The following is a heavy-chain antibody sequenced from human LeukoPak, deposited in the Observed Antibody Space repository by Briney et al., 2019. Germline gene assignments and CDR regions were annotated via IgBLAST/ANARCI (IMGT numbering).Heavy chain of an antibody. CDR1: GFTFSSYD. Sequence: GGFLRLSCAASGFTFSSYDMHWVRQATGKGLEWVSAIGTAGDTYYPGSVKGRFTISRENAKNSLYLQMNSLRAEDTAVYYCARVASYYDSSGRSPYYFDYWGQGTLVTVSS. CDR3: ARVASYYDSSGRSPYYFDY. CDR2: IGTAGDT. V-gene: IGHV3-13*01. J-gene: IGHJ4*02. D-gene: IGHD3-22*01.